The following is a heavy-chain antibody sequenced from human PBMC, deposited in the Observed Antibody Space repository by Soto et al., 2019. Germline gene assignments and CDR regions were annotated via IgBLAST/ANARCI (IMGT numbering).Heavy chain of an antibody. V-gene: IGHV3-74*01. CDR1: GFTFSSYW. J-gene: IGHJ6*02. Sequence: QSGGSLRLSCAASGFTFSSYWMHWVRQAPGKGLVWVSRINSDGSSTSYADSVKGRFTISRDNAKNTLYLQMNSLRAEDTAVYYCARDLRFLDPFYYYYGMDVWGQGTTVTVS. CDR2: INSDGSST. D-gene: IGHD3-3*01. CDR3: ARDLRFLDPFYYYYGMDV.